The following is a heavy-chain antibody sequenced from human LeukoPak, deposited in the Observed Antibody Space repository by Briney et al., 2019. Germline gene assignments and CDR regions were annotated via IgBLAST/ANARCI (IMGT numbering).Heavy chain of an antibody. CDR1: GGSISTSSYY. Sequence: SETLSLTCTVSGGSISTSSYYWGWIRQPPGKGLEWIAYISDIGSINYNPSLKSRVTISLDTSKNQFSLKLSSVTAADTAVYYCAGHHPRNTVDFWGQGTLVTVSS. V-gene: IGHV4-61*05. J-gene: IGHJ4*02. CDR2: ISDIGSI. D-gene: IGHD2-8*02. CDR3: AGHHPRNTVDF.